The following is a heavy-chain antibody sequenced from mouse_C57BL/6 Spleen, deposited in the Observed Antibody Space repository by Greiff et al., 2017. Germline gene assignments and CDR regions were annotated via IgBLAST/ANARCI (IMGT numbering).Heavy chain of an antibody. D-gene: IGHD1-1*01. J-gene: IGHJ3*01. V-gene: IGHV1-15*01. CDR1: GYTFTDYE. CDR2: IDPETGGT. CDR3: TREGGRSCGFAY. Sequence: QVQLQQSGAELVRPGASVTLSCKASGYTFTDYEMHWVKQTPVHGLEWIGAIDPETGGTAYNQKFKGKAILTADKSSSTAYMELRSLTSEDSAVYYCTREGGRSCGFAYWGQGTLVTVSA.